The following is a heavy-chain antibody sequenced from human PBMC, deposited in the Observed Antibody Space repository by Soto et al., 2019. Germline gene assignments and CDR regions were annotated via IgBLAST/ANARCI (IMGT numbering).Heavy chain of an antibody. CDR2: INPTSGST. Sequence: HVQLVQSEAEVKKPGTSVQVSCKASGYSFTNYSMHWVRQVPGQGPEWMGKINPTSGSTSYAQKFKDKVTMTRDMSSNTLYIQLSSLTSEETAVYYCAKDGIQLWPRYYFDFWGQGTLVIVSS. D-gene: IGHD5-18*01. V-gene: IGHV1-46*01. J-gene: IGHJ4*02. CDR3: AKDGIQLWPRYYFDF. CDR1: GYSFTNYS.